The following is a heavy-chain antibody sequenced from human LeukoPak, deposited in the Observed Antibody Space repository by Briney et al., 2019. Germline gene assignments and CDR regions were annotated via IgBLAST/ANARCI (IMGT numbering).Heavy chain of an antibody. V-gene: IGHV4-39*06. Sequence: SETLFLSGTVPGGSISSSRYDWGWMRQPPGKGREWIGSIYCSRSTYYNPSLESRVSLSVDTSKHQVALKLSSVTAADTAVYYCAQKPGVPTSSSSTTNAFDIWGKGTMVTVSS. CDR1: GGSISSSRYD. CDR3: AQKPGVPTSSSSTTNAFDI. J-gene: IGHJ3*02. D-gene: IGHD6-13*01. CDR2: IYCSRST.